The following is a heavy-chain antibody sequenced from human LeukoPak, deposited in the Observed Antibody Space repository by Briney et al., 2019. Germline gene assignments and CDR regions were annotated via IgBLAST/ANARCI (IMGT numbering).Heavy chain of an antibody. D-gene: IGHD3-9*01. CDR3: ARVAGHYDILTGPLYYYGMDV. CDR2: NYSGGST. V-gene: IGHV3-53*04. Sequence: GGSLRLSCAASGFTVSSNYMSWVRQAPGKGLEWVSVNYSGGSTYYADSVKGRFTISRHNSKNTLYLQMNSLRAEDTAVYYCARVAGHYDILTGPLYYYGMDVWGQGTTVTVSS. J-gene: IGHJ6*02. CDR1: GFTVSSNY.